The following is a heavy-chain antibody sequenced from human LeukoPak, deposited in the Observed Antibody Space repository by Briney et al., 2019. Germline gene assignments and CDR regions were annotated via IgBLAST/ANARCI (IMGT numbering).Heavy chain of an antibody. J-gene: IGHJ4*02. CDR2: ICPESGGT. V-gene: IGHV1-2*02. D-gene: IGHD6-13*01. Sequence: ASVKVSCKASGYSFTGYCMHWVRQAPGQGLEWMGRICPESGGTNYAQKFQGRVTMTTDTTVSTAYMELSRLKSDDTAVYYCASGLNSRSSSCWGQGTRVTVSS. CDR1: GYSFTGYC. CDR3: ASGLNSRSSSC.